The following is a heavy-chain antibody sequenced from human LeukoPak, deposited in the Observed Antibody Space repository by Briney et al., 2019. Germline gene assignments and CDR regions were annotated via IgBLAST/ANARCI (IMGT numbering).Heavy chain of an antibody. Sequence: GASVKVSCKASGYTFTGYYMHWVRQAPGQGLEWMGWINLNSGGTNYAQKFQARVTMPRETSISTAYLELSRLRSGDTAVYYFARVHCSGGSCYSAYYFDYWGQGTLVTVSS. J-gene: IGHJ4*02. CDR1: GYTFTGYY. CDR2: INLNSGGT. V-gene: IGHV1-2*02. CDR3: ARVHCSGGSCYSAYYFDY. D-gene: IGHD2-15*01.